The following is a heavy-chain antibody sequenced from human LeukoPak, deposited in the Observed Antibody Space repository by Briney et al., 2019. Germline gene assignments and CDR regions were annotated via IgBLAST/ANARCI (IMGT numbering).Heavy chain of an antibody. CDR1: GFTVSSNY. V-gene: IGHV3-53*01. J-gene: IGHJ4*02. CDR2: IYSGGST. CDR3: ARVDYGSGSYFDY. D-gene: IGHD3-10*01. Sequence: GGSLRLSCAASGFTVSSNYMSWVRRAPGKGLEWGSVIYSGGSTDYADSVKGRFAISRDNSKNMLYLQLNSLRAEDTAVYYCARVDYGSGSYFDYWGQGTLVTVSS.